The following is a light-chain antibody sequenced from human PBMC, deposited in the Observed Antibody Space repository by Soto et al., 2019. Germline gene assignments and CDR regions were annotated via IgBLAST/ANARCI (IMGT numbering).Light chain of an antibody. V-gene: IGKV3-11*01. Sequence: EIVLTHSPATLSLSPGERATLSCRASQSVSSYLAWYQQTPGQAPRLLIYDTSNRATGIPARFSGGGSGTDFTLTISRLEPEDFAVYYCQQYGSLPLTCGGGTKVDIK. J-gene: IGKJ4*01. CDR2: DTS. CDR1: QSVSSY. CDR3: QQYGSLPLT.